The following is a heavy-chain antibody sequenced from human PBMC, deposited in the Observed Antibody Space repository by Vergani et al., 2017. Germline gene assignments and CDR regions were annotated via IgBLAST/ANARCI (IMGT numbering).Heavy chain of an antibody. CDR2: ISSSSSYI. Sequence: EVQLVESGGGLVKPGGSLRLSCAASGFTFSSYSMNWVRQAPGKGLEWVSSISSSSSYIYYADSVKGRFTISRDNAKNSLYLQMNSLRAEDTAVYYCASFSSSWWFDPWGQGTLVTVSS. J-gene: IGHJ5*02. CDR3: ASFSSSWWFDP. CDR1: GFTFSSYS. D-gene: IGHD6-13*01. V-gene: IGHV3-21*01.